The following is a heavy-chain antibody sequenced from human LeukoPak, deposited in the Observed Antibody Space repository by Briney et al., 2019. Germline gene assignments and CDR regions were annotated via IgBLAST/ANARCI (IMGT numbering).Heavy chain of an antibody. J-gene: IGHJ4*02. Sequence: ASVKVSCKASGYTFSNYGITWVRQAPGQGLEWVGWISAKNGNRNYAQKLQGRVTMTTDTSTSTAYMEVRGLRSDDTAVYYCARDLGLPTIWVCAYYWGQGTLVTVSS. CDR1: GYTFSNYG. V-gene: IGHV1-18*04. CDR3: ARDLGLPTIWVCAYY. CDR2: ISAKNGNR. D-gene: IGHD3-3*01.